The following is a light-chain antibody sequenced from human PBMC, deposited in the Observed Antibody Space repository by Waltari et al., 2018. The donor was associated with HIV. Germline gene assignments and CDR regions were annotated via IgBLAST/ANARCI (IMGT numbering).Light chain of an antibody. J-gene: IGKJ4*01. Sequence: EIVLTQSPATLSLSPGERATLSCRASQSVNSYLVWYQQKPGQAPRLLIYDTSNRATGIPARFSGSGSGTDFTLTIGSLEPEDFAVYYCQQRYSWPLTFGGGTKVEIK. V-gene: IGKV3-11*01. CDR3: QQRYSWPLT. CDR2: DTS. CDR1: QSVNSY.